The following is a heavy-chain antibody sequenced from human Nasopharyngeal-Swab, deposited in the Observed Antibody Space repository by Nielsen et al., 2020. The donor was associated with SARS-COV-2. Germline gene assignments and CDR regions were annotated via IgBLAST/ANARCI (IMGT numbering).Heavy chain of an antibody. CDR1: GFTFSSYW. CDR2: IKQDGSEK. CDR3: ARDVTGTLDP. V-gene: IGHV3-7*03. Sequence: GESLKISCAASGFTFSSYWMSCVRQAPGKGLEWVANIKQDGSEKYYVDSVKGRFTISRDNAKNSLYLQMNSLRAEDTAVYYCARDVTGTLDPWGQGTLVTVSS. D-gene: IGHD1-1*01. J-gene: IGHJ5*02.